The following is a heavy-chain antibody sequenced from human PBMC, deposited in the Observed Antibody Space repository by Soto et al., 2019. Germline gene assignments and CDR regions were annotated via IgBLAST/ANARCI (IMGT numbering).Heavy chain of an antibody. V-gene: IGHV3-30-3*01. CDR3: ARDLLIYCSGGSCYSSYYYYGMDV. CDR1: GFTFSSYA. J-gene: IGHJ6*02. Sequence: GSLRLSCAASGFTFSSYAMHWVRQAPGKGLEWVAVISYDGSNKYYADSVKGRFTISRDNSKNTLYLQMNSLRAEDTAVYYCARDLLIYCSGGSCYSSYYYYGMDVWGQGTTVTVSS. CDR2: ISYDGSNK. D-gene: IGHD2-15*01.